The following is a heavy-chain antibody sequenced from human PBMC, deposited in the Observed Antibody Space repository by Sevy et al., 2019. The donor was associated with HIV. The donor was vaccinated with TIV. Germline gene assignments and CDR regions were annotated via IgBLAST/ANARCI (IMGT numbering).Heavy chain of an antibody. J-gene: IGHJ4*02. CDR2: INHSGST. Sequence: SETLSLTCAVYGGSFSGYYWSWIRQPPGKGLEWIGEINHSGSTNYNPSLKSRVTISVDTSKNQFSLKLSSVTAADTAVYYCARGSWGSSGSPYFDYWGQGTLVTVS. CDR3: ARGSWGSSGSPYFDY. D-gene: IGHD6-13*01. V-gene: IGHV4-34*01. CDR1: GGSFSGYY.